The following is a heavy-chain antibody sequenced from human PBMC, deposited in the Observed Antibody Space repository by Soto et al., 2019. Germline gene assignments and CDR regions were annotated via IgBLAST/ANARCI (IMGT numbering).Heavy chain of an antibody. CDR3: AAARGVDDFLSCYCCMHV. CDR1: GFTSTNSA. V-gene: IGHV1-58*01. D-gene: IGHD3-3*01. J-gene: IGHJ6*02. Sequence: SVNVSCKTSGFTSTNSAVPWVRQARVQRPEWIGWIVVGSGNTNYAQKFQERVTITRDMPISTAYMELNSLRSEDTAVYYRAAARGVDDFLSCYCCMHVWGQGTTVTVS. CDR2: IVVGSGNT.